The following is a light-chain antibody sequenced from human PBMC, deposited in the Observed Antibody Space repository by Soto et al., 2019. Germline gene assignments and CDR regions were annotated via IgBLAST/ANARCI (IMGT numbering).Light chain of an antibody. Sequence: DPVKTQSPLTLPVTPGEPASISCRSSQSLLYNNTYNYLDWYVQKPGQSPQLLIYFGSNRAPGVPDRFSGSGSGTDFTLKINRVEAEDVGTYYCMQALQSLTFGQGTRLEIK. CDR2: FGS. CDR3: MQALQSLT. CDR1: QSLLYNNTYNY. V-gene: IGKV2-28*01. J-gene: IGKJ5*01.